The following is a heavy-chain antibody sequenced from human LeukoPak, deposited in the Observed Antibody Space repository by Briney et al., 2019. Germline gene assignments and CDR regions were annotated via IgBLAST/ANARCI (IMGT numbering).Heavy chain of an antibody. J-gene: IGHJ4*02. CDR2: VTNSGGST. V-gene: IGHV3-23*01. D-gene: IGHD1-1*01. CDR3: VQETGHNWGYLDY. CDR1: GFSFSIYA. Sequence: PGGSLRLSCAASGFSFSIYAMIWVRQAPGEGLEWVSSVTNSGGSTYYADSVKGRFAISRDNSKNTLYLQMNPLRPADTAVYYCVQETGHNWGYLDYWGQGTLVTVSS.